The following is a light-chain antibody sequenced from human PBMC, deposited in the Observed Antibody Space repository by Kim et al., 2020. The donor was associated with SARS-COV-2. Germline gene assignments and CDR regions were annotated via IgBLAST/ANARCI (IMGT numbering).Light chain of an antibody. V-gene: IGKV1-16*02. CDR1: HGISNY. CDR2: AAS. CDR3: QQYNSYPIT. J-gene: IGKJ5*01. Sequence: DIQMTQSPSSLSASVGDRVTITCRASHGISNYLAWFQQKPGKAHKSLIYAASSLQSGVPSKFSGSGSGTDFTLTISSLQPEDFATYYCQQYNSYPITFGQGTRLEIK.